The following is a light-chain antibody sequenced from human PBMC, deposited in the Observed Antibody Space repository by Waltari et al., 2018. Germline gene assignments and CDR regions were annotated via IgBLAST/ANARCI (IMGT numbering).Light chain of an antibody. V-gene: IGKV3-15*01. J-gene: IGKJ5*01. CDR2: GAS. CDR1: QSVSSN. Sequence: EIVMTQSPATLSVSPGERATLSCRASQSVSSNLAWYQQKPGQAPRLLIYGASTRATGIPARFSGSGSGTEFTLTISIRQSEDFAVYYCQQYNNWPRGTFGQGTRLEIK. CDR3: QQYNNWPRGT.